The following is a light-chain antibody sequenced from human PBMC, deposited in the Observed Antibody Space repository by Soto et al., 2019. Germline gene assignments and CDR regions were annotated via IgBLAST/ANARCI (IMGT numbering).Light chain of an antibody. CDR3: QHRASWPLS. CDR1: QSAGSS. V-gene: IGKV3-11*01. Sequence: EIVLTQSPATLSLSPGERATLSCRASQSAGSSLAWYQQKPGQAPRLVIYGTSNRATGIPARFSGSGSGTDFTLTISGLEPEDLAVYYCQHRASWPLSFGGGTRVEIK. J-gene: IGKJ4*01. CDR2: GTS.